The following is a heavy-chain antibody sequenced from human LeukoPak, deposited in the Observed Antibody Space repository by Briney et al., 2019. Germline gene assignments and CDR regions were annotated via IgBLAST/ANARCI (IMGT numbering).Heavy chain of an antibody. CDR3: ARSPSSAWLANY. V-gene: IGHV3-66*01. J-gene: IGHJ4*02. CDR2: IYSGGST. Sequence: GGSLRLSCAASGFTVSSNYMSWVRQAPGKGLEWVSVIYSGGSTYYADSVKGRFTISRDNSKNTLYLQMNSLRAEDTAVYYCARSPSSAWLANYWGQGTLVTVSS. D-gene: IGHD6-19*01. CDR1: GFTVSSNY.